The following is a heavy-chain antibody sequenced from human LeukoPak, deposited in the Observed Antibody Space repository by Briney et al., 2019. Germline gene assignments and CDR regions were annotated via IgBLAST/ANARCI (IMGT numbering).Heavy chain of an antibody. V-gene: IGHV6-1*01. CDR2: TYYRSKWYN. D-gene: IGHD2-2*01. CDR3: ARDLSVPRPLRGIWWFDP. CDR1: GDSVSSNSAA. J-gene: IGHJ5*02. Sequence: SQTLSLTCAISGDSVSSNSAAWNWIRLSPSRGLEWLGRTYYRSKWYNDYAVSVKSRITINPDTSKNQFSLQLNSVTPEDTAVYYCARDLSVPRPLRGIWWFDPWGQGTLVTVSS.